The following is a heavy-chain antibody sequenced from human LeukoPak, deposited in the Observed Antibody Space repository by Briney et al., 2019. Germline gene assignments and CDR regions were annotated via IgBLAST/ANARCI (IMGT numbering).Heavy chain of an antibody. CDR2: IQYDGSKK. J-gene: IGHJ4*02. D-gene: IGHD3-10*01. Sequence: GSLRLSCVASGFTFSSNGMHWVRQAPGKGLEWVTFIQYDGSKKYYADSVKGRFTISRDNSKNTLYLEMNSLRAEDTAVYYCAKDIGSYYDCWGQGILVTVSS. CDR3: AKDIGSYYDC. V-gene: IGHV3-30*02. CDR1: GFTFSSNG.